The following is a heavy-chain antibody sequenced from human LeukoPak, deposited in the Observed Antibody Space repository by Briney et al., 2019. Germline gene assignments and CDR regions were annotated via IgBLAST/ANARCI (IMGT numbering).Heavy chain of an antibody. V-gene: IGHV4-59*01. CDR2: IYHSGST. J-gene: IGHJ4*02. CDR1: GGSISSYY. CDR3: ARVGDSSGYYYFPFDL. D-gene: IGHD3-22*01. Sequence: SETLSLTCTVSGGSISSYYWNRIRQPPGKGLEWIGYIYHSGSTDYNPSLKSRVTISVDTSKNQFSLKLSSVTAADTAVYYCARVGDSSGYYYFPFDLWGQGTLVTVSS.